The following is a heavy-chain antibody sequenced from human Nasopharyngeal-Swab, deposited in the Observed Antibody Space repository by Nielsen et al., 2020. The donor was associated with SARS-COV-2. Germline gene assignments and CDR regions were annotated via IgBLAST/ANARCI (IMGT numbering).Heavy chain of an antibody. CDR3: AKDYSPTGYSAFDI. CDR1: GLTFDDYA. D-gene: IGHD6-13*01. V-gene: IGHV3-9*01. J-gene: IGHJ3*02. CDR2: ISWNSGSI. Sequence: SLKISCAASGLTFDDYAMHWVRQAPGKGLEWVSGISWNSGSIGYADSVKGRFTISRDNAKNSLYLQMNSLRAEDTALYYCAKDYSPTGYSAFDIWGQGTMVTVSS.